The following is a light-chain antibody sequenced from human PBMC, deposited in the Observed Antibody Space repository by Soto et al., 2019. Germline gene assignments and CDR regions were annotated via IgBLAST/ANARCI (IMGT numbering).Light chain of an antibody. CDR1: QSVLCSSDNKNY. Sequence: DIVMTQSPDSLPVSLGERATINCKSSQSVLCSSDNKNYLAWYQQKPGQPPKLLIYWASTRESGVPDRFSGSGSGTDFTLTISSLQAEDVAVYYCQQYYSTPWTFGQGTKVDIK. V-gene: IGKV4-1*01. CDR3: QQYYSTPWT. CDR2: WAS. J-gene: IGKJ1*01.